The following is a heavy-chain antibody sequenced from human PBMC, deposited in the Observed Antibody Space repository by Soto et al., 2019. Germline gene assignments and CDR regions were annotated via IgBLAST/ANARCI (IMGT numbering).Heavy chain of an antibody. CDR3: ATESLVYNLVTRIAAPPGYYYYGMDV. Sequence: SVKVSFKASSGTFISYAISWVRQAPGQGLEWMGGIIPIFGTANYAQKFQGRVTITADESTSTAYMELSSLRSEDTAVYYCATESLVYNLVTRIAAPPGYYYYGMDVWGQGTTVTVSS. CDR2: IIPIFGTA. D-gene: IGHD6-6*01. V-gene: IGHV1-69*13. J-gene: IGHJ6*02. CDR1: SGTFISYA.